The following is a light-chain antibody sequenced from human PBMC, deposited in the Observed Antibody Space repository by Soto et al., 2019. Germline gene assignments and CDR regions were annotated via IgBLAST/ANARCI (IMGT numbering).Light chain of an antibody. V-gene: IGLV2-23*03. CDR3: CSFAGSNTFV. Sequence: QSALTQPASVSGSPGQSITRSCTGTSSDVGSYNLVSWYQQHPGKAPKLMIYEGSKRPSGVSNRFSGSKSGNTASLTISGLQAEDDADYYCCSFAGSNTFVFGTGTKLTVL. CDR1: SSDVGSYNL. J-gene: IGLJ1*01. CDR2: EGS.